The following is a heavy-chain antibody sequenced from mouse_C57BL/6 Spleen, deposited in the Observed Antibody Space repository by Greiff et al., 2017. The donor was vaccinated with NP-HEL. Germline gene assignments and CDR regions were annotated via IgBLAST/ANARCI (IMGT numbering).Heavy chain of an antibody. D-gene: IGHD3-2*02. V-gene: IGHV2-6*01. CDR3: AGYSSGYVDAMDY. J-gene: IGHJ4*01. CDR1: GFSLTSYG. Sequence: VKLVESGPGLVAPSQSLSLSCTVSGFSLTSYGVDWVRQSPGKGLEWLGVIWGVGSTNYNSALKSRLTISKDNSKSQVYLKMNSLQTDDTAMYYCAGYSSGYVDAMDYWGQGTSVTVSS. CDR2: IWGVGST.